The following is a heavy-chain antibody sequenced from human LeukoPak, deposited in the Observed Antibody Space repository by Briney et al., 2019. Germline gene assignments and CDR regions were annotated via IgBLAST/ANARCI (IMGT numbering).Heavy chain of an antibody. V-gene: IGHV3-23*01. CDR2: ISGSGDTT. CDR1: GFTFSSYA. J-gene: IGHJ4*02. CDR3: AKDPRYTSSWYWDA. D-gene: IGHD6-13*01. Sequence: PGGSLRLSCAASGFTFSSYAMNWVRQAPGKGLEWVSGISGSGDTTYYVDSVKGRFTISGDQSKNTLYLQMNSLRVEDTAIYYCAKDPRYTSSWYWDAWGQGALVTVSS.